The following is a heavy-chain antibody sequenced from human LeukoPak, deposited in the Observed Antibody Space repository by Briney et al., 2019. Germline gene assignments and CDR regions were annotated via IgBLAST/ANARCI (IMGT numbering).Heavy chain of an antibody. J-gene: IGHJ4*02. CDR2: ISSSSSYI. D-gene: IGHD1-26*01. V-gene: IGHV3-21*01. CDR3: ARDPGQGQSGSSYYFDY. CDR1: GFTFSNYS. Sequence: GGSLRLSCAASGFTFSNYSMNWVRQAPGKGLEWVSSISSSSSYIYYADSVKGRFTISRDNAKNSLYLQMNSLRAEDTAVYYCARDPGQGQSGSSYYFDYWGQGTLVTVSS.